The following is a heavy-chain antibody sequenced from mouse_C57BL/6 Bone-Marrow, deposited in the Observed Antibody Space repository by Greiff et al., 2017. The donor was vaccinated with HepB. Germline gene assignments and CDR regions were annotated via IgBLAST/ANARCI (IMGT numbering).Heavy chain of an antibody. V-gene: IGHV5-6*01. CDR1: GFTFSSYG. CDR3: AATVVASYWYFDV. Sequence: EVQGVESGGDLVKPGGSLKLSCAASGFTFSSYGMSWVRQTPDKRLEWVATISSGGSYTYYPDSVKGRFTISRDNAKNTLYLQMSRLKSEDTAMYYCAATVVASYWYFDVWGTGTTVTVSS. D-gene: IGHD1-1*01. CDR2: ISSGGSYT. J-gene: IGHJ1*03.